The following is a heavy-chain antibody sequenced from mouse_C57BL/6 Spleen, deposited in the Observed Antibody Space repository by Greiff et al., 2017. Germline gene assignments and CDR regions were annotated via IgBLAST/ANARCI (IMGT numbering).Heavy chain of an antibody. D-gene: IGHD4-1*01. CDR2: ISGGGGNT. Sequence: DVKLVESGGGLVKPGGSLKLSCAASGFTFSSYTMSWVRQTPEKRLEWVATISGGGGNTYYPDSVKGRFTISRDNAKNTLYLQISSLRSEDTALYYCARLLGRGYYAMDYWGQGTSVTVSS. V-gene: IGHV5-9*01. J-gene: IGHJ4*01. CDR1: GFTFSSYT. CDR3: ARLLGRGYYAMDY.